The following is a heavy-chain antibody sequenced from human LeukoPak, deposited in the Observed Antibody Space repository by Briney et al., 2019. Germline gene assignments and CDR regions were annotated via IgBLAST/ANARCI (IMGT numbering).Heavy chain of an antibody. J-gene: IGHJ3*02. CDR1: GGSISSSSYY. Sequence: SETLSLTCTVSGGSISSSSYYWGWIRQPPGKGLEWIGSIYYSGSSYYNPSLKSRVTISVDTSKNQFSLKLSSVTAADTAVYYCARDGDGALEQQLVRGAFDIWGQGTMVTVSS. D-gene: IGHD6-13*01. CDR2: IYYSGSS. V-gene: IGHV4-39*07. CDR3: ARDGDGALEQQLVRGAFDI.